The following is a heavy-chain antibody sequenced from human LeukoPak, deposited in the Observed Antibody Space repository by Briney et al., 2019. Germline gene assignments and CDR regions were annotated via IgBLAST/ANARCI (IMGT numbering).Heavy chain of an antibody. CDR2: IYSSGTT. J-gene: IGHJ6*03. Sequence: SETLSLTCNVSGDSLSGASYFWPWVRQPAGKGLEWIGRIYSSGTTYYNPSLKTRVTISLEKSQNQFSLDLNSVTAADPAVYFCATARAEYGDYNSYYYMDVWGKGTTVTVSS. V-gene: IGHV4-61*02. CDR3: ATARAEYGDYNSYYYMDV. D-gene: IGHD4-17*01. CDR1: GDSLSGASYF.